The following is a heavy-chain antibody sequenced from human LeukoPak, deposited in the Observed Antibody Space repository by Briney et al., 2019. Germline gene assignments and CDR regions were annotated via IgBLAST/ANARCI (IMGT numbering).Heavy chain of an antibody. CDR2: ISDRGDST. CDR1: EFTLTTYA. CDR3: AKGRWRLTINYFDI. D-gene: IGHD3-9*01. Sequence: GGSLTLSCVASEFTLTTYAMGWVRQAPGKGLEWVSVISDRGDSTHYADSVKGRFTISRDSSKNTLYLQMNSLRCEATAVYSCAKGRWRLTINYFDIWGQGTMVTVSS. V-gene: IGHV3-23*01. J-gene: IGHJ3*02.